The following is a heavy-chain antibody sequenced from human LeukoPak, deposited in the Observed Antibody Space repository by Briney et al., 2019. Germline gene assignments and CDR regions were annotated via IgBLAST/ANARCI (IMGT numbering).Heavy chain of an antibody. CDR3: ARSLSSAGIDY. CDR1: GYSISSGRY. V-gene: IGHV4-38-2*01. D-gene: IGHD3-10*01. Sequence: SETLSLTCAVSGYSISSGRYWGWIRQPPGKGLEWIGSIYHSGSTYYNPSLKSRVTISVDTSKNQFSLNLRSVTAADTAVYYCARSLSSAGIDYWGQGTLVTVSS. J-gene: IGHJ4*02. CDR2: IYHSGST.